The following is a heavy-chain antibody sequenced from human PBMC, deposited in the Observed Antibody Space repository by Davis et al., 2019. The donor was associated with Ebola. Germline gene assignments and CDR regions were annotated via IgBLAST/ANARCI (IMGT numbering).Heavy chain of an antibody. CDR3: VRDTSHQLPHWLYYFYGMDV. D-gene: IGHD2-2*01. CDR2: IKTDGSTT. J-gene: IGHJ6*02. Sequence: HTGGSLRLSCAASGFTFSDYYMSWIRQAPGKGLEWVARIKTDGSTTRYADSVKGRFTISRDNTKNTLYLQMNSLRGEDTAVYYCVRDTSHQLPHWLYYFYGMDVWGQGTTVTVSS. V-gene: IGHV3-74*01. CDR1: GFTFSDYY.